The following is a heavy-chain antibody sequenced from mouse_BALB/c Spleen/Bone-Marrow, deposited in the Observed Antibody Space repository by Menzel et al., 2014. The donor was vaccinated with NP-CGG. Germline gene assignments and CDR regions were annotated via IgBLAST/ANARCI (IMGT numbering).Heavy chain of an antibody. Sequence: VQLKESGAEFVKPGASVKLSCTASSFNIKDTYMHWVKRRPEQGLEWIGRIDPANGNTKYDPKFQGKATITADTSSSTAYLQLSSLTSEDTAVYYCASYVYGYYFDYWGQGTTLTVSS. D-gene: IGHD2-2*01. V-gene: IGHV14-3*02. CDR1: SFNIKDTY. CDR2: IDPANGNT. CDR3: ASYVYGYYFDY. J-gene: IGHJ2*01.